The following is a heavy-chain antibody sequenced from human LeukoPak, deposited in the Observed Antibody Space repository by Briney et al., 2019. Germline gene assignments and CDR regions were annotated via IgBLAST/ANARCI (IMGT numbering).Heavy chain of an antibody. CDR2: INPNSGGT. CDR1: GYTFTGYY. CDR3: ARVRYTVYYYDSSGLYDAFDI. V-gene: IGHV1-2*02. Sequence: ASVKVSCKASGYTFTGYYMHWVRQAPGQGLEWMGWINPNSGGTNYAQKFQGRVTMARDTSISTAYMELSGLRSDDTAVYYCARVRYTVYYYDSSGLYDAFDIWGQGTMVTVSS. J-gene: IGHJ3*02. D-gene: IGHD3-22*01.